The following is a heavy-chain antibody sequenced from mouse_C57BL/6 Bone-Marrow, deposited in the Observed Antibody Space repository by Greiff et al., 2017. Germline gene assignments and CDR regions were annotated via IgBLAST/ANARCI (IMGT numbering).Heavy chain of an antibody. CDR3: AKNGGSTGYVDK. CDR2: IWRGGST. J-gene: IGHJ2*01. CDR1: GFSLTSYG. Sequence: VKLMESGPGLVQPSQSLSITCTVSGFSLTSYGVHWVRQSPGKGLEWLGVIWRGGSTDYKAAFMSRLGITQDNSKSQVCFKMSSLQADDTAIYYCAKNGGSTGYVDKWGRGTTLTVTS. V-gene: IGHV2-5*01. D-gene: IGHD3-1*01.